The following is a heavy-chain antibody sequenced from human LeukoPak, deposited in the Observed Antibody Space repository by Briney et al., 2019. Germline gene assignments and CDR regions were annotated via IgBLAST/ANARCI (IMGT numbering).Heavy chain of an antibody. CDR1: GFTFDDYA. Sequence: GGSLRLSCAASGFTFDDYAMHWVRQAPGKGLEWVSGISWNSGSIGYADSVKGRFTISRDNAKNSPYLQMNSLRAEDTALYYCAKSAGYYYYYYMDVWGKGTTVTVS. V-gene: IGHV3-9*01. D-gene: IGHD6-25*01. J-gene: IGHJ6*03. CDR3: AKSAGYYYYYYMDV. CDR2: ISWNSGSI.